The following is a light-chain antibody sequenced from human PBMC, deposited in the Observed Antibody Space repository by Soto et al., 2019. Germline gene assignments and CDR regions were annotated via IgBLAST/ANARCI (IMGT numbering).Light chain of an antibody. J-gene: IGLJ1*01. Sequence: QSVLTQPRSVSGSPGQSVTISCTGTSSDVGGYNYVSWYQQHPGKAPKFMIYDVSKRPSGVPDRFSGSKPGNTASLTISGLQVGDEAVYYCCSYAGSRFVFGTGTKVTVL. CDR1: SSDVGGYNY. CDR3: CSYAGSRFV. CDR2: DVS. V-gene: IGLV2-11*01.